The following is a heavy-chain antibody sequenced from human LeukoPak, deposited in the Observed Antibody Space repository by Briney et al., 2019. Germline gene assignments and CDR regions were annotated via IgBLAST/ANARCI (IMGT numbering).Heavy chain of an antibody. J-gene: IGHJ6*03. V-gene: IGHV3-21*01. CDR2: ISSSSSYI. CDR3: AREYSSSWYGAYYYYYMDV. Sequence: PRGSLRLSCAASGFTFSSYSMNWVRRAPGKGLEWVSSISSSSSYIYYADSVKGRFTISRDNAKNSLYLQMNSLRAEDTAVYYCAREYSSSWYGAYYYYYMDVWGKGTTVTVSS. D-gene: IGHD6-13*01. CDR1: GFTFSSYS.